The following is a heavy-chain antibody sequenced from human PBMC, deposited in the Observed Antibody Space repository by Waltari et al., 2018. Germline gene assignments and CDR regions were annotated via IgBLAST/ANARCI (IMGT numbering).Heavy chain of an antibody. CDR3: ARAYSGSYYKYFDY. V-gene: IGHV1-3*01. CDR2: SKAGNGNT. CDR1: GYTFTTYA. Sequence: HVQLVQSVAEAKKPGASVKVSCKASGYTFTTYAIHWLRQAPGQRLEGRGWSKAGNGNTKYSQKFQGRVTITRDKSASTAYMELSSLRSEDTAVYYCARAYSGSYYKYFDYWGQGTLVTVSS. D-gene: IGHD1-26*01. J-gene: IGHJ4*02.